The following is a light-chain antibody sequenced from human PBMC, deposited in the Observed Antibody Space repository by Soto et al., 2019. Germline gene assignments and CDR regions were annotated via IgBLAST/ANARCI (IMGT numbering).Light chain of an antibody. Sequence: QSALTQSASLSGSPGQWITISCTGTSSDIGTYHLVSWYQHQSGKAPKLIIYKVSQWPSGVSDRFSASKSGNSASLTISGLQAEDEADYYCRSYAGSNWGDVFGTGTKLTVL. V-gene: IGLV2-23*02. J-gene: IGLJ1*01. CDR2: KVS. CDR3: RSYAGSNWGDV. CDR1: SSDIGTYHL.